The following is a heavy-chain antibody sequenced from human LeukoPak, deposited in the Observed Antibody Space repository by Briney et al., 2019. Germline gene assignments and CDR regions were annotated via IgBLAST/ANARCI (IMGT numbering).Heavy chain of an antibody. Sequence: ASVTVSCKTSGYTFTAHYIHWVRQAPGQGLEWMGWNNPNSGGTNQGRVTMTRDTSINTAYMELTSLMSDDTAMYYCATEVTEVAWFDPWGQGTLVTVSS. CDR3: ATEVTEVAWFDP. D-gene: IGHD2-21*02. CDR1: GYTFTAHY. J-gene: IGHJ5*02. V-gene: IGHV1-2*02. CDR2: NNPNSGGT.